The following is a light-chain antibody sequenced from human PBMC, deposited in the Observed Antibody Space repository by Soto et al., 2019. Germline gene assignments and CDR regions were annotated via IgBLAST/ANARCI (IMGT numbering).Light chain of an antibody. V-gene: IGLV4-69*01. CDR3: QTWGTGIQV. CDR1: SGHSSYA. J-gene: IGLJ3*02. Sequence: QSVLTQSPSASASLGAWVKLTCTLSSGHSSYAIAWHQQQPEKGPRYLMNLNSDGSHSKGDGIPDRFSGSSSGAERYFTISSLQSEDETDYYCQTWGTGIQVFGGGTKVTVL. CDR2: LNSDGSH.